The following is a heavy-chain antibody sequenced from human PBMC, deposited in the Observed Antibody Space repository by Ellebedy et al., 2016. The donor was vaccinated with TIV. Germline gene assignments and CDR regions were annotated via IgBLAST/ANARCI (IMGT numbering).Heavy chain of an antibody. V-gene: IGHV1-46*01. Sequence: ASVKVSCKASGYTFTSYYMHWVRQAPGQGLEWMGIINPSGGSTSYAQKFQGRVTMTRDTSTSTAYMELSSLRSDDTAVYYCALTNWGSGGFYGMDAWGQGTTLFVSS. D-gene: IGHD7-27*01. J-gene: IGHJ6*02. CDR3: ALTNWGSGGFYGMDA. CDR1: GYTFTSYY. CDR2: INPSGGST.